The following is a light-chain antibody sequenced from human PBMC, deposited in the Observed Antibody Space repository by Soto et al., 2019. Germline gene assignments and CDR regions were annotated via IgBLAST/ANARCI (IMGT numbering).Light chain of an antibody. CDR2: GAS. CDR3: QKYGSSPLT. CDR1: QTVNNNY. Sequence: ELVLTQSPGTLSLSPGERATLSCRASQTVNNNYLAWYQQIPGQAPRLLISGASGRATGTPDRFSGSASGTDFTLTISRLEPEDFAVYYCQKYGSSPLTFGGGTKVEIK. J-gene: IGKJ4*01. V-gene: IGKV3-20*01.